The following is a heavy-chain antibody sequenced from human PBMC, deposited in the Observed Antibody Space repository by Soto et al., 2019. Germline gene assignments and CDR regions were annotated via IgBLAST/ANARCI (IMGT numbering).Heavy chain of an antibody. CDR2: ISGSGDST. J-gene: IGHJ4*02. CDR3: AKDPSGIAADFDY. CDR1: GFTFSSYA. D-gene: IGHD6-13*01. V-gene: IGHV3-23*01. Sequence: GGSLRLSCAASGFTFSSYAMSWVRQAPGKGLEWVSAISGSGDSTYYTDSVKGRFTISRDNSRNTLYLQMNSLRVEDTAVYYCAKDPSGIAADFDYWGQGTLVTVSS.